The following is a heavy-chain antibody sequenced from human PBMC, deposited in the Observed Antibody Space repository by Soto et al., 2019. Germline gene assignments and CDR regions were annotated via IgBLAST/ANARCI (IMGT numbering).Heavy chain of an antibody. J-gene: IGHJ4*02. CDR1: GFTFSSYS. Sequence: GGSLRLSCAASGFTFSSYSMNWVRQAPGKGLEWVSYISSSGSNIYYADSVKGRFTISRDNAKNSLYLQVNSLRAEDTAVYYRAREGLWGNYPEDYWGPGILFTVST. CDR3: AREGLWGNYPEDY. V-gene: IGHV3-48*01. CDR2: ISSSGSNI. D-gene: IGHD3-16*01.